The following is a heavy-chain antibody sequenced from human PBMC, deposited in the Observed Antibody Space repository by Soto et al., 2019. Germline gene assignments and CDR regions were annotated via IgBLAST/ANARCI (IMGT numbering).Heavy chain of an antibody. CDR2: INPNSGGT. V-gene: IGHV1-2*02. CDR1: VYTFTSYG. J-gene: IGHJ4*02. D-gene: IGHD3-22*01. CDR3: ARDPRYYYDSSGSSYLDY. Sequence: ASVKVSCKASVYTFTSYGISWVRQAPGQGLEWMGWINPNSGGTNYAQKFQGRVTMTRDTSISTAYMELSRLRSDDTAVYYCARDPRYYYDSSGSSYLDYWGQGTLVTVSS.